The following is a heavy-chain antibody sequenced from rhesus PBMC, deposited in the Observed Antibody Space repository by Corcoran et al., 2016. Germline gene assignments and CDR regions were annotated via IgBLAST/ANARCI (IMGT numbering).Heavy chain of an antibody. CDR1: GGSFSSYW. CDR2: INGNSGST. D-gene: IGHD2-27*01. V-gene: IGHV4-80*01. CDR3: ARLEYCSGIYCYAGDY. J-gene: IGHJ4*01. Sequence: QVQLQESGPGLVKPSETLSLTCAVSGGSFSSYWWSWIRQPPGKGLEWSGEINGNSGSTNYNPSLKSRVTISKDASKNQFSLKLSSVTAADTAVYYCARLEYCSGIYCYAGDYWGQGVLVTVSS.